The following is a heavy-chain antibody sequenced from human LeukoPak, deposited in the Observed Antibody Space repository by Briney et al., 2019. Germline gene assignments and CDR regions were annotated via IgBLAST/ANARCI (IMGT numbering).Heavy chain of an antibody. CDR1: GFTLSSYW. CDR2: IKQDGSEK. Sequence: GGSLRLSCAASGFTLSSYWMSWVRQAPGKGLEWVANIKQDGSEKYYVDSVKGRFTISRDNAKNSLYLQMNRLRVEDTAVYYCAKGEVTAIRRWFDPWGQGTLSPSPQ. V-gene: IGHV3-7*01. J-gene: IGHJ5*02. CDR3: AKGEVTAIRRWFDP. D-gene: IGHD2-21*02.